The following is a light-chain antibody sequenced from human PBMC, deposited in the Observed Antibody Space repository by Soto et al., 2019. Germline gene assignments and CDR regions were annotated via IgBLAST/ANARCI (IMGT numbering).Light chain of an antibody. CDR1: SSDVGGYNY. J-gene: IGLJ1*01. Sequence: QSGLTEPASVCGSPGQSLTISCPGTSSDVGGYNYVSWYQQHPGKAPKLIIYEVSDRPSGVSDRFSGSKSDNTASLTTSGLQTEDEADYYCSSYTSSYTLYVFGTGTKVTGL. CDR3: SSYTSSYTLYV. V-gene: IGLV2-14*01. CDR2: EVS.